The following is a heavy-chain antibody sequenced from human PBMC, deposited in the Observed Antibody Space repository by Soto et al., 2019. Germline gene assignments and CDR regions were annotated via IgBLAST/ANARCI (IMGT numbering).Heavy chain of an antibody. Sequence: QVQLQESGPGLVKPSQTLSLTCTVSGGSINSGGYYWSWIRQHPGKGLEWIGYINYSGSTNYNPSLKSRVIISRDTSKNQLSLNLSSVTAADTAIYYCARNYYHSKVYGYWGQGTLVTVSS. CDR2: INYSGST. V-gene: IGHV4-31*03. J-gene: IGHJ4*02. CDR3: ARNYYHSKVYGY. CDR1: GGSINSGGYY. D-gene: IGHD3-22*01.